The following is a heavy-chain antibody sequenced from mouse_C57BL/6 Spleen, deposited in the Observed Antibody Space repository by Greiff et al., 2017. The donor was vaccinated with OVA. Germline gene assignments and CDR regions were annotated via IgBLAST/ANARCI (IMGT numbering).Heavy chain of an antibody. CDR1: GYTFTEYT. D-gene: IGHD1-1*01. CDR2: FYPGSGSI. Sequence: VQLVESGAELVKPGASVKLSCKASGYTFTEYTIHWVKQRSGQGLEWIGWFYPGSGSIKYNEKFKDKATLTADKSSSTVYMELSRLTSEDSAVYFCARHEARPYGSSPYFDYWGQGTTLTVSS. V-gene: IGHV1-62-2*01. J-gene: IGHJ2*01. CDR3: ARHEARPYGSSPYFDY.